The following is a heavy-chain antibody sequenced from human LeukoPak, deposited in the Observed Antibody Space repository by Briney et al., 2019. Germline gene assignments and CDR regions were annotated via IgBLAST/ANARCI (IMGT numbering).Heavy chain of an antibody. V-gene: IGHV5-51*01. CDR3: TRHVVVGASDNWFDP. J-gene: IGHJ5*02. CDR1: GYSFSSYW. Sequence: GESLKISCKGSGYSFSSYWIGWVRQMPGKGLEWMGIIYPGDSDTRYSPSFQGQVTISADKSISTAYLQWSSLKASDSAMYYCTRHVVVGASDNWFDPWGQGTLVTVSP. D-gene: IGHD1-26*01. CDR2: IYPGDSDT.